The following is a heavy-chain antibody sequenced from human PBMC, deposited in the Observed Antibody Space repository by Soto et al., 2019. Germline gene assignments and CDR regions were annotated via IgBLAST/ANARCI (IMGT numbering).Heavy chain of an antibody. J-gene: IGHJ4*02. V-gene: IGHV3-15*07. Sequence: GGSLRLSCAASGFTFSNAWMNWVRQAPGKGLEWVGRIKSKTDGGTTDYAAPVKGRFTISRDDSKNTLYLQMNSLKTEDTAVYYCTTDRGGYGDYVLSSLVAIPDHFVKHKHSNWGQGTLVTVSS. CDR2: IKSKTDGGTT. CDR1: GFTFSNAW. CDR3: TTDRGGYGDYVLSSLVAIPDHFVKHKHSN. D-gene: IGHD4-17*01.